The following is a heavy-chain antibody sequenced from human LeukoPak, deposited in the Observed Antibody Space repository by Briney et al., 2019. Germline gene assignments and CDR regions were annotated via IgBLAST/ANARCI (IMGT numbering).Heavy chain of an antibody. Sequence: ASVKVSCKATGYTFTGYYMHWVRQAPGQGLEWMGWINPNSGGTNYAQKFQGRVTMTRDTSISTAYMELSRLRSDDTAVYYCARGGPHRYSGSYGPWTWGQGTLVTVSS. CDR1: GYTFTGYY. V-gene: IGHV1-2*02. CDR2: INPNSGGT. CDR3: ARGGPHRYSGSYGPWT. J-gene: IGHJ5*02. D-gene: IGHD1-26*01.